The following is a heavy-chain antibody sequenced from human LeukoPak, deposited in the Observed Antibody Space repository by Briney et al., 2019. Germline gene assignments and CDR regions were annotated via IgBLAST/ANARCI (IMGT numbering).Heavy chain of an antibody. CDR2: IRYDGSNQ. CDR1: GFTFSSYG. D-gene: IGHD3-10*01. J-gene: IGHJ4*02. V-gene: IGHV3-30*02. Sequence: TGGSLRLSCATSGFTFSSYGMNWVRHAPGKGLEWVAYIRYDGSNQYYLDSVKGRFTISRDNSKNTLYLQMNSLRVEDTAVYYCAKYGAGSLRDYWGQGTLVTVSS. CDR3: AKYGAGSLRDY.